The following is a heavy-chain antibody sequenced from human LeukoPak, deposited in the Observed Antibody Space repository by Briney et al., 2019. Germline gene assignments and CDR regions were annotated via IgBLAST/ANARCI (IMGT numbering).Heavy chain of an antibody. CDR2: ISSSSSYI. CDR3: ARECGGACYDGMDV. D-gene: IGHD2-21*02. CDR1: GFTFSSYS. Sequence: GGSLRLSCAASGFTFSSYSMNWGRQAPGKGVEWVSFISSSSSYIYYADSVKGRFTLSRDTAKTSLYLQMNSLRAEDTAVYYCARECGGACYDGMDVWGQGTTVTVSS. V-gene: IGHV3-21*01. J-gene: IGHJ6*02.